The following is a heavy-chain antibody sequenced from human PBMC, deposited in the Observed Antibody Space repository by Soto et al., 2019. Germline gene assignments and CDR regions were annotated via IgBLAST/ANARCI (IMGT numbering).Heavy chain of an antibody. Sequence: PGGSLRLSCAASGFTFDDYAMHWVRQAPGKGLEWVSGISWNSGSIGYADSVKGRFTISRDNAKNSLYLQMNSLRAEDTALYYCASPMVRGIRGAFDIWGQGTMFTVSS. CDR3: ASPMVRGIRGAFDI. CDR1: GFTFDDYA. D-gene: IGHD3-10*01. V-gene: IGHV3-9*01. CDR2: ISWNSGSI. J-gene: IGHJ3*02.